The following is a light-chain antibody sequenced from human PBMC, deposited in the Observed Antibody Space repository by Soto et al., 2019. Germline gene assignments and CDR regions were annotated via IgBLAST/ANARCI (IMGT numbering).Light chain of an antibody. Sequence: QSALTQPASVSGSPRQSITISCTGTNSDVGSYNLVSWFQQHPGKAPKLVIYEVTKRPSGVSDRFSGSKSGNTASLTISGLQTEDEADYYCSSFTTSRSLVVFGGGTKLTVL. CDR1: NSDVGSYNL. J-gene: IGLJ2*01. V-gene: IGLV2-14*02. CDR2: EVT. CDR3: SSFTTSRSLVV.